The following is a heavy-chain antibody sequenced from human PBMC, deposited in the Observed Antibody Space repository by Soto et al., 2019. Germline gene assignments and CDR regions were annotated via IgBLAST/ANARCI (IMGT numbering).Heavy chain of an antibody. CDR2: LYWDDDK. Sequence: QITLKESGPTLVKPTQTLTLTCTFSGFSLSTSGVGVGWIRQPPGKALEWLAFLYWDDDKRYSPSLKSRLTITKDTSKTQVHLTMTNMDPVDTATYYCARTSVNWGSRGLVDYWGQGTLVTVAS. CDR3: ARTSVNWGSRGLVDY. CDR1: GFSLSTSGVG. D-gene: IGHD7-27*01. V-gene: IGHV2-5*02. J-gene: IGHJ4*02.